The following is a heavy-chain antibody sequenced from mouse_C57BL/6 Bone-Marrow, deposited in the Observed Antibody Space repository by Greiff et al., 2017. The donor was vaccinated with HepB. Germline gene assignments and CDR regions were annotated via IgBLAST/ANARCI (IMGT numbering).Heavy chain of an antibody. CDR1: GFTFSDYY. V-gene: IGHV5-16*01. Sequence: EVQRVESEGGLVQPGSSMKLSCTASGFTFSDYYMAWVRQVPEKGLEWVANINYDGSSTYYLDSLKSRFIISRDNAKNILYLQMSSLKSEDTATYYCATIYYGSSYGYYYAMDYWGQGTSVTVSS. D-gene: IGHD1-1*01. CDR3: ATIYYGSSYGYYYAMDY. CDR2: INYDGSST. J-gene: IGHJ4*01.